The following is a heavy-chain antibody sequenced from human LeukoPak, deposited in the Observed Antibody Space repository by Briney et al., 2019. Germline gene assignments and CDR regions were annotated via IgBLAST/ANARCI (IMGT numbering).Heavy chain of an antibody. CDR2: ISNNGGYT. J-gene: IGHJ4*02. Sequence: SGGSLRLSCAASGFTFSSSAMSWVRQAPGKGLEWVSAISNNGGYTYYADSVQGRITISRDNSKSTLCLQMNSLRAEDTAVYYCAKQLGYCSDGSCYFPYWGQGTLVTVSS. V-gene: IGHV3-23*01. CDR3: AKQLGYCSDGSCYFPY. D-gene: IGHD2-15*01. CDR1: GFTFSSSA.